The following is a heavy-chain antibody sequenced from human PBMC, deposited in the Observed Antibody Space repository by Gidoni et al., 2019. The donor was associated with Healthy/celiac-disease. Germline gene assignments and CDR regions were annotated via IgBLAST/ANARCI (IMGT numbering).Heavy chain of an antibody. CDR1: GYSFTSYW. J-gene: IGHJ3*02. CDR2: IYPGDSDT. V-gene: IGHV5-51*01. D-gene: IGHD5-12*01. Sequence: EVQLVQSGAEVKKPGESLKISCKGSGYSFTSYWIGWVRQMPGKGLEGMGSIYPGDSDTRYSPSFQGQVTISADKSISTAYLQWSSLKASDTAMYYCARQGVRDGYNYGDDDAFDIWGQGTMVTVSS. CDR3: ARQGVRDGYNYGDDDAFDI.